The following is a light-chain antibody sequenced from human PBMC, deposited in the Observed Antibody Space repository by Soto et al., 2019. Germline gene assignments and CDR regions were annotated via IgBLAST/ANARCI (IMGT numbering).Light chain of an antibody. CDR1: QSISSW. V-gene: IGKV1-5*01. Sequence: DVQMTQSPSTLSASVGDRVTITCRASQSISSWLAWYQQAPGKAPKLLIFDASSLESGVPSRFSGSGSGKEFTLTISSLQPDDFATYYCQQDSSFYRCGRGTKLQIK. J-gene: IGKJ2*03. CDR3: QQDSSFYR. CDR2: DAS.